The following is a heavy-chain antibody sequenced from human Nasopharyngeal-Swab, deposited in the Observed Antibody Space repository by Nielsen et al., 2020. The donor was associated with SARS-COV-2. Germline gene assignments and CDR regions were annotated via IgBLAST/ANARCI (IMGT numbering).Heavy chain of an antibody. CDR1: GFTFTNQA. CDR3: ARDLSLGEIFDY. D-gene: IGHD3-10*01. J-gene: IGHJ4*02. CDR2: ISGSGSGT. V-gene: IGHV3-23*01. Sequence: GESLKISCDASGFTFTNQAMSWVRQGPGRGLEWVSSISGSGSGTYYANSVRGRFTISRDNSNNTLFLQMSNLRAGDTAMYYCARDLSLGEIFDYWGQGTLVTVSS.